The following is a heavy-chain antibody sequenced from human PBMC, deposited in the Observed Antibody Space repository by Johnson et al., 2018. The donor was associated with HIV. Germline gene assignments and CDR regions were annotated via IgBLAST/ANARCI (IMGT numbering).Heavy chain of an antibody. J-gene: IGHJ3*02. CDR3: AKTRTTVTSIDAFDI. Sequence: QMLLVESVGGVVQPGGSLRLSCAASGFTFSSYGMHWVRQAPGKGLEWVAFIRYDGTNKHFADSVKGRLTFSRDNSKNTLYLQMNSLRAEDTAVYYCAKTRTTVTSIDAFDICGQGTMVTVSS. V-gene: IGHV3-30*02. CDR2: IRYDGTNK. CDR1: GFTFSSYG. D-gene: IGHD4-17*01.